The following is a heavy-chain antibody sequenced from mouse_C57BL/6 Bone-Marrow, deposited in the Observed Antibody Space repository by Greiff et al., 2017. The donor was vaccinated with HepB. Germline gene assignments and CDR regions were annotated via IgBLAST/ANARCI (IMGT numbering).Heavy chain of an antibody. J-gene: IGHJ4*01. CDR1: GYTFTSYW. V-gene: IGHV1-69*01. CDR3: ARRGVYDGSHYYAMDY. CDR2: LDPSDSYT. D-gene: IGHD2-3*01. Sequence: QVQLQQPGAELVMPGASVKLSCKASGYTFTSYWMHWVKQRPGQGLEWIGELDPSDSYTNYNQKFKGKSTLTVDKSSSTAYMQLSSLTSEDSAVHDCARRGVYDGSHYYAMDYWGQGTSVTVSS.